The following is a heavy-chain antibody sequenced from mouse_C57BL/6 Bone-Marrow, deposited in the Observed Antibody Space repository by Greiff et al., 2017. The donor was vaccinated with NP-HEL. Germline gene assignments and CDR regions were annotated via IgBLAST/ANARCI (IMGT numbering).Heavy chain of an antibody. CDR1: GFTFSSYA. Sequence: EVQRVESGGGLVKPGGSLKLSCAASGFTFSSYAMSWVRQTPEKRLEWVATISDGGSYTYYPANVQGRFTISRDNAKNNLYLQMSHLKSEDTAMYYCAREKSLYDYDESYAMDYWGQGTSVTVSS. J-gene: IGHJ4*01. CDR2: ISDGGSYT. CDR3: AREKSLYDYDESYAMDY. D-gene: IGHD2-4*01. V-gene: IGHV5-4*01.